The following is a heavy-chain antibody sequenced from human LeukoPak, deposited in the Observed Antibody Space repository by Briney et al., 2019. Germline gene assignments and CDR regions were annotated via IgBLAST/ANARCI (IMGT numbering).Heavy chain of an antibody. Sequence: PSETLSHTCTVSGGSIIRGGDYWSWIRQLPGKGLEWIGYIYNSGSTYYNPSLKSRVSISVDKSMNQFSLRLTSVTAADTAVYYCARNRPLNSGVAHYSYYGMDVWGQGTTVIVSS. CDR1: GGSIIRGGDY. CDR2: IYNSGST. D-gene: IGHD3-16*01. J-gene: IGHJ6*02. CDR3: ARNRPLNSGVAHYSYYGMDV. V-gene: IGHV4-31*02.